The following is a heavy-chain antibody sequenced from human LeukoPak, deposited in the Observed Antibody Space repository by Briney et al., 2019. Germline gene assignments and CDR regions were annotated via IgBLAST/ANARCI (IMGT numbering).Heavy chain of an antibody. J-gene: IGHJ4*01. V-gene: IGHV3-21*01. CDR2: IGHFTGDI. Sequence: GGSLRLSCVATGFTFKSSSMSWARQAPGKGLEWVAFIGHFTGDIFYADSVKGRFNISRDDAKDSVYLQMNSLRVDDTAVYFCARDPYTGSMFDYWGHGTLATVSS. CDR3: ARDPYTGSMFDY. D-gene: IGHD1-1*01. CDR1: GFTFKSSS.